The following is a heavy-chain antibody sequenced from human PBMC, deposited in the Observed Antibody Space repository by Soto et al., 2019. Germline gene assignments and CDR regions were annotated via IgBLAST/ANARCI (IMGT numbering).Heavy chain of an antibody. CDR3: AILSN. Sequence: EVQLVETGGGLIQPGGSLRLSCAASGFTVSSNYMNWVRQAPGKGLEWVSIIYSDGTTSYADSVKGRFTISRDNFKNTLHLQMNSLRAEDTAVYYCAILSNWGQGTQVTVSS. J-gene: IGHJ4*02. CDR1: GFTVSSNY. CDR2: IYSDGTT. D-gene: IGHD6-6*01. V-gene: IGHV3-53*02.